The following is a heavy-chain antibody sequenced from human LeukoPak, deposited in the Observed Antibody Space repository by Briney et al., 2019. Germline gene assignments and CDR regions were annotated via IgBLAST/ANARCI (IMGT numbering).Heavy chain of an antibody. CDR1: GHTFTDYY. Sequence: ASVKVSCKASGHTFTDYYMHWVRQATGQGLEWMGRVNPSSGIANYAQRFQGRVTMTRDTSISTAYMELSGLASDDTALYYCARGNARSWYFLYWGQGTLVTVSS. D-gene: IGHD6-13*01. V-gene: IGHV1-2*06. J-gene: IGHJ4*02. CDR2: VNPSSGIA. CDR3: ARGNARSWYFLY.